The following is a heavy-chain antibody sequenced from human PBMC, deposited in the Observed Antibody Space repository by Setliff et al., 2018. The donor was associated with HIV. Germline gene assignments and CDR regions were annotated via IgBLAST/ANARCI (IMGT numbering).Heavy chain of an antibody. J-gene: IGHJ6*02. D-gene: IGHD1-26*01. CDR3: AKSGSPEYYYYYGMDV. CDR1: GFTFSSYG. CDR2: ISYDGSNK. Sequence: GGSLRLSCAASGFTFSSYGMHWVRQAPGKGLEWVAVISYDGSNKYYADSVKGRFTISRDNSKNTLYLQMNSLRAEDTAVYYCAKSGSPEYYYYYGMDVWGQGTTVTVSS. V-gene: IGHV3-30*18.